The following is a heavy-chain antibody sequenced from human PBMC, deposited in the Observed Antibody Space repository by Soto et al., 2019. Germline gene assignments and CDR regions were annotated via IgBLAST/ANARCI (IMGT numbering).Heavy chain of an antibody. CDR2: IYHRGST. V-gene: IGHV4-4*02. CDR3: ARVVNSGMDP. Sequence: QVQLQESGPGLVKPSGTLSLTCVVSGGSISSNNWWSWVRQPPGKGLEWIGEIYHRGSTNYNPSLKSRATISVDKSKNHLSLKLSSVTAADPAVYYCARVVNSGMDPWGQGTLVTVSS. CDR1: GGSISSNNW. J-gene: IGHJ5*02. D-gene: IGHD6-25*01.